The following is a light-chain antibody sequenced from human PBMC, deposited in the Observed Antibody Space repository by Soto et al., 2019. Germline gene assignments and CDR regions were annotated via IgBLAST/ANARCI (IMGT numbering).Light chain of an antibody. CDR2: EVS. CDR3: FSYTSSGTYV. Sequence: QSALTQPASVSGSPGQSITISCTGTSSDVGNYKYVSWYQQHPGKAPKLMIYEVSNRPSGVSNRFSGSKSGNTASPTISGLQAEDETDYYCFSYTSSGTYVFXTGTKLTVL. J-gene: IGLJ1*01. CDR1: SSDVGNYKY. V-gene: IGLV2-14*01.